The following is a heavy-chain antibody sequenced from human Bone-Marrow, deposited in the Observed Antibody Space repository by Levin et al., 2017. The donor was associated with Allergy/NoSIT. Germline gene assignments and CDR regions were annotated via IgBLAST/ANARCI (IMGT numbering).Heavy chain of an antibody. V-gene: IGHV1-24*01. CDR2: FDPEEAET. J-gene: IGHJ4*02. Sequence: GESLKISCKVSGYPLTELSVHWVRQAPGKGLEWMGGFDPEEAETIYAQKFQDRVTMTEDTSTDTAYMELNSLRVEDSAIYYCAKDLGRSGSDYGPGWGQGAPVTVSS. CDR3: AKDLGRSGSDYGPG. D-gene: IGHD3-10*01. CDR1: GYPLTELS.